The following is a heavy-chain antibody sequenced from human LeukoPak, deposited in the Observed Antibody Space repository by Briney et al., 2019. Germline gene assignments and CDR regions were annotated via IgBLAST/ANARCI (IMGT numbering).Heavy chain of an antibody. J-gene: IGHJ4*02. D-gene: IGHD2/OR15-2a*01. CDR1: GYTFTSYG. Sequence: GASVKVSCKASGYTFTSYGISWVRQSPGQGLEWMGWISAYNGNTNYTQKLQGRVTMTTDTTTSTAYMELRSLRSDDTAVYYCARAEYRSDFDYWGQGTLVTVSS. CDR2: ISAYNGNT. V-gene: IGHV1-18*01. CDR3: ARAEYRSDFDY.